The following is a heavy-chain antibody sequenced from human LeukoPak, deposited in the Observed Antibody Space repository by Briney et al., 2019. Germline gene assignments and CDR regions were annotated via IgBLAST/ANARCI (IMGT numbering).Heavy chain of an antibody. Sequence: GGSLRLSCAASGFTFSTYGMNWVRQAPGKGLEWVSYTSSSGTTIYYADSVKGRFTISRDNSKNTLSLQMNSLRGDDTAVYYCASRTNSGPPFWGQGTLVTVSS. D-gene: IGHD3-10*01. J-gene: IGHJ1*01. CDR3: ASRTNSGPPF. V-gene: IGHV3-48*01. CDR1: GFTFSTYG. CDR2: TSSSGTTI.